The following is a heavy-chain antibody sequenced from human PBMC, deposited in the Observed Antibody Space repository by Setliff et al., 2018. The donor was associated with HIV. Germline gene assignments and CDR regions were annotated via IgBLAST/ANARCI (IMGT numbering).Heavy chain of an antibody. CDR3: AKGLFRLRPDSLDI. J-gene: IGHJ3*02. Sequence: PGGSLRLSCAASEFTFSVYAMSWLRQAPGKGLEWVSGISGSGSSTYYADSVKGRFTISRDDSKSTLYLQVNSLRAEDTAVYYCAKGLFRLRPDSLDIWGQGTLVTVSS. CDR1: EFTFSVYA. CDR2: ISGSGSST. V-gene: IGHV3-23*01. D-gene: IGHD6-19*01.